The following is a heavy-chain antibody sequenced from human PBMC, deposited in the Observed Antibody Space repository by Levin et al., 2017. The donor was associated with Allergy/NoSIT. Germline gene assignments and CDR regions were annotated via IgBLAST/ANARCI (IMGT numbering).Heavy chain of an antibody. CDR1: GFTFSSYW. J-gene: IGHJ3*02. CDR2: INSDGIST. V-gene: IGHV3-74*01. Sequence: SCAASGFTFSSYWMHWVRQAPGKGLVGVSLINSDGISTTYADSVKGRFTISRDNAKNTLYLQMNGLGAEDTAVYYCARDRGGSGYDWAPDAFDIWGQGTMVTVSS. D-gene: IGHD5-12*01. CDR3: ARDRGGSGYDWAPDAFDI.